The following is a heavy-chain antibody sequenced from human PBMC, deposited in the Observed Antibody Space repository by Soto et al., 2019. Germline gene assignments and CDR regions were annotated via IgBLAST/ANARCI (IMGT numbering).Heavy chain of an antibody. CDR3: ARESSAVVSLDY. J-gene: IGHJ4*02. CDR2: INPNSGDT. D-gene: IGHD2-15*01. CDR1: GYIFTAHS. Sequence: ASVKVSCKASGYIFTAHSMHWVRQAPGQGLEWLGWINPNSGDTIYAQKFQDRVTMTCDTSVSTAYLELSSLSSDDTALYYCARESSAVVSLDYWGKGTLATVSA. V-gene: IGHV1-2*02.